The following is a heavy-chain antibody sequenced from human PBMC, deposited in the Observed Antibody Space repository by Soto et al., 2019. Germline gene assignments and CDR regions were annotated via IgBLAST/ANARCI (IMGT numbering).Heavy chain of an antibody. D-gene: IGHD2-15*01. CDR3: ARGGPTGGSYKYNWFDP. J-gene: IGHJ5*02. V-gene: IGHV4-30-4*01. CDR2: ISYSGST. Sequence: TLSLTCTVSCGSISSGDFYWSWIRQPPVRGLEWIGYISYSGSTYYNTSLKSRVTISVDTSKNQSSLKLNSVTAADTAVYYCARGGPTGGSYKYNWFDPWGQGTLVTVSS. CDR1: CGSISSGDFY.